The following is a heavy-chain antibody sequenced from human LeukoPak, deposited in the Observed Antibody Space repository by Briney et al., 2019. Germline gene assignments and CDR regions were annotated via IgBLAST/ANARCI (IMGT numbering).Heavy chain of an antibody. CDR2: IYFSGTT. D-gene: IGHD3-10*01. Sequence: SETLSLTCTVSGGSISGYDWNWIRQPPGKGLEWIGYIYFSGTTNYNPSLKSRVTISLDTSKNQFSLRLNFVTAADTAMYYCARVGSGRGVGDFDFWGHGTMVSVSS. J-gene: IGHJ3*01. CDR3: ARVGSGRGVGDFDF. CDR1: GGSISGYD. V-gene: IGHV4-59*01.